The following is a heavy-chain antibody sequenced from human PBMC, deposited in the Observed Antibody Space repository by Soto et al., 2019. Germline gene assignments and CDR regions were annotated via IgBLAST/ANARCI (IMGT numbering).Heavy chain of an antibody. V-gene: IGHV3-23*01. J-gene: IGHJ4*02. CDR2: ISGSGGST. CDR1: GFTFSSYA. D-gene: IGHD6-13*01. CDR3: AYSSTPFDY. Sequence: EVQLLESGGGLVQPGGSLRLSCAASGFTFSSYAMSWVRQAPGKGLEWVSAISGSGGSTYYADSVKGRFTIHRDNAKNTLYLQMNGMRAEDTAVYYCAYSSTPFDYWGQGTLVTVSS.